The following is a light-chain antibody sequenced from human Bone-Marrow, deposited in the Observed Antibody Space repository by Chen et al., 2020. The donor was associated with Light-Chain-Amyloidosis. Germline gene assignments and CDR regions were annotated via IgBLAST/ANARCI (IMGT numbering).Light chain of an antibody. CDR2: DDS. CDR1: NIGSTS. J-gene: IGLJ3*02. V-gene: IGLV3-21*02. CDR3: QVWDRSSDRPV. Sequence: SYVLTQPSSVSVAPGQTDTIACGGNNIGSTSVHWYQQTPGQAPLLVVFDDSDRHSGIPERLSGSNSGNTATLTLSRVEAGDEADYYCQVWDRSSDRPVFGGGTKLTVL.